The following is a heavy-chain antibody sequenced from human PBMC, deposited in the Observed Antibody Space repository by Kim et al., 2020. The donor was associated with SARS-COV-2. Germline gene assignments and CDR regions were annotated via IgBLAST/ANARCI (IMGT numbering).Heavy chain of an antibody. CDR3: ARAAGITIFGVVPSGYYYMDV. J-gene: IGHJ6*03. CDR2: ISSNGGST. D-gene: IGHD3-3*01. Sequence: GGSLRPSCAASGFTFSSYAMHWVRQAPGKGLEYVSAISSNGGSTYYANSVKGRFTISRDNSKNTLYLQMGSLRAEDMAVYYCARAAGITIFGVVPSGYYYMDVWGKGTTVTVSS. CDR1: GFTFSSYA. V-gene: IGHV3-64*01.